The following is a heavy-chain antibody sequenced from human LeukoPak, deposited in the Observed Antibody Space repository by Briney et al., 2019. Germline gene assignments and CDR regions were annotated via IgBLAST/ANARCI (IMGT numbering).Heavy chain of an antibody. Sequence: PSETLSLTCAVYGESFSGHFWSWIRQPPGKGLEWIGEINHSGTTNYNPSLKSRVTISVDTSKNQFSLKLSSVTAADTAVYYCARPLSISGYYYDAFDIWGQGTMVTVSS. V-gene: IGHV4-34*01. D-gene: IGHD3-22*01. J-gene: IGHJ3*02. CDR1: GESFSGHF. CDR3: ARPLSISGYYYDAFDI. CDR2: INHSGTT.